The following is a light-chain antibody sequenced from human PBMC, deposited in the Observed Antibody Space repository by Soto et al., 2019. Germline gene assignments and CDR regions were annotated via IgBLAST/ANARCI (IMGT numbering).Light chain of an antibody. CDR1: SSNVGTYSR. Sequence: QSALTQPASVSGSPGQSITISCTGTSSNVGTYSRVSWYQQSPGKAPRLVIYDVIKRPSGVPDRFSGSKSGNTASLTIAGLQTEDEADYYCCSYAGTYSYVFGSGTKLTV. V-gene: IGLV2-11*01. CDR3: CSYAGTYSYV. CDR2: DVI. J-gene: IGLJ1*01.